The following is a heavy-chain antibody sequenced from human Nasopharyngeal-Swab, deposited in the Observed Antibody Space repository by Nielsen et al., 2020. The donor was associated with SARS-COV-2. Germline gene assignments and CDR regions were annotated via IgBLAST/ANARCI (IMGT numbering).Heavy chain of an antibody. Sequence: VRQMPGKGLEWLGRIGDKDHNYATTYGASVKGRFTISRDDSKNTAFLQMDSLKTEDTALYYCRTDFYFDYWGQGTLVTVSS. J-gene: IGHJ4*02. V-gene: IGHV3-73*01. CDR3: RTDFYFDY. CDR2: IGDKDHNYAT.